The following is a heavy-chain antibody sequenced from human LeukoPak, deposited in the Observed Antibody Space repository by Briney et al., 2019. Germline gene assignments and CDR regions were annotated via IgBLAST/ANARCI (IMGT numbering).Heavy chain of an antibody. D-gene: IGHD5/OR15-5a*01. Sequence: GRSLRLSCAASGFTFSSYVMHWVRQAPGKGLEWVAVISYDGSNKYYADSVKGRFTISRDNSKNTLYLQMNSLRAEDTAVYYCAREVYEGAFDIWGQGTMVTVSS. CDR3: AREVYEGAFDI. J-gene: IGHJ3*02. CDR1: GFTFSSYV. V-gene: IGHV3-30*04. CDR2: ISYDGSNK.